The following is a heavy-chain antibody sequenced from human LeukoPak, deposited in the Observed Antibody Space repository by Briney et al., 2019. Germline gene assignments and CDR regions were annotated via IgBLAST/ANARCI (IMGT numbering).Heavy chain of an antibody. J-gene: IGHJ5*02. CDR1: GYTFTSYY. CDR2: INPSGGST. V-gene: IGHV1-46*01. D-gene: IGHD3-3*01. CDR3: ARDGRDSSYYDFWSGYFSNNWFDP. Sequence: ASVKVSCKASGYTFTSYYMHWVRQAPGQGLEWMGIINPSGGSTSYAQKFQGRATMTRDTSTSTAYMELSSLRSEDTAVYYCARDGRDSSYYDFWSGYFSNNWFDPWGQGTLVTVSS.